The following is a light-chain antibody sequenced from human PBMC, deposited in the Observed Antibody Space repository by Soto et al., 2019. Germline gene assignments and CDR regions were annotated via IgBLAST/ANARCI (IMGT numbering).Light chain of an antibody. J-gene: IGKJ4*01. Sequence: DIVMTQSPLSLPATPGEPASISCRSSQSLLQSNGNNYLDWYLQKPGQSPQLLIYLGSNRASGVPDRFSGSGSGTDFTPKISRVEAEDVGVYYCMQALQTPPAFGGGTKVEIK. CDR2: LGS. V-gene: IGKV2-28*01. CDR3: MQALQTPPA. CDR1: QSLLQSNGNNY.